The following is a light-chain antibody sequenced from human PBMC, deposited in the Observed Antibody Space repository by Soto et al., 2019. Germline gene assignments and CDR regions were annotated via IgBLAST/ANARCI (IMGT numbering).Light chain of an antibody. CDR3: QQYGRSPWT. J-gene: IGKJ1*01. V-gene: IGKV3-20*01. Sequence: EIVLTQSPGTVSLSPGERATLSCRASQSVSSNYVAWFQQKPGQAPRLLIYGASSRATGIPDRFSGSGSGTDFTLSISGLEPEDLAVYYCQQYGRSPWTFGQGTKV. CDR1: QSVSSNY. CDR2: GAS.